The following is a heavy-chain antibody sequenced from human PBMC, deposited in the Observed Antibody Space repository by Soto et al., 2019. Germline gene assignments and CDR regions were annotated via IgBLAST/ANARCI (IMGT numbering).Heavy chain of an antibody. Sequence: QVQLQESGPGLVKPSETLSLTCTVSGGSISSYYWSWIRQPPGKGLEWIGYIYYSGSTNYNPSLKRRVTASVDTSKDQFSLKLSSATAADTAVYYCARGHSGSYRTGEGYYYGMDVWGQGTTVTVSS. J-gene: IGHJ6*02. V-gene: IGHV4-59*01. CDR3: ARGHSGSYRTGEGYYYGMDV. CDR2: IYYSGST. CDR1: GGSISSYY. D-gene: IGHD1-26*01.